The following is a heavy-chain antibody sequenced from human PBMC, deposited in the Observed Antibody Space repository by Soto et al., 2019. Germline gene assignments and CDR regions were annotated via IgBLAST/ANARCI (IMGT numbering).Heavy chain of an antibody. CDR3: ARSPAGGTLTPYYYYGLDV. Sequence: SETLSLTCTVSGGSISSYYWSWIRQPPGKGLEWIGYILYSGSTKYNPSLKSRATISVDTSRNHFSLKLSSVTAADTAVYYCARSPAGGTLTPYYYYGLDVWGQGTTGTVSS. J-gene: IGHJ6*02. CDR2: ILYSGST. V-gene: IGHV4-59*01. D-gene: IGHD3-9*01. CDR1: GGSISSYY.